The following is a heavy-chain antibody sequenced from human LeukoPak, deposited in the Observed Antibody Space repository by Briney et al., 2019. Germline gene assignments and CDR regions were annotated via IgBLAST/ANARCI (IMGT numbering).Heavy chain of an antibody. CDR1: GYTCTDYS. D-gene: IGHD2/OR15-2a*01. J-gene: IGHJ5*02. Sequence: GASVKVSCKPSGYTCTDYSIHWLRQVPGQGPEWVGWINPKNGGTNYAQTFQGRVTMTRDTSITTAYMELSSLRSDDTAVYYCARDLYCNSAKCYSNWFDTWGQGTLVTVSS. CDR2: INPKNGGT. V-gene: IGHV1-2*02. CDR3: ARDLYCNSAKCYSNWFDT.